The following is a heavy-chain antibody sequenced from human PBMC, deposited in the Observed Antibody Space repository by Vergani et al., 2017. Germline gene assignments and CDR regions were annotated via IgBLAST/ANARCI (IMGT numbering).Heavy chain of an antibody. CDR2: INHSGST. V-gene: IGHV4-34*01. D-gene: IGHD6-19*01. CDR3: AKTGRAVAGKGLDYYYGMDV. J-gene: IGHJ6*02. Sequence: QVQLQQWGAGLLKPSETLSLTCAVYGGSFSGYYWSWIRQPPGKGLEWIGEINHSGSTNYNPSLKSRVTISVDTSKNQFSLKLSSVTAADTAVYYCAKTGRAVAGKGLDYYYGMDVWGQGTTVTVSS. CDR1: GGSFSGYY.